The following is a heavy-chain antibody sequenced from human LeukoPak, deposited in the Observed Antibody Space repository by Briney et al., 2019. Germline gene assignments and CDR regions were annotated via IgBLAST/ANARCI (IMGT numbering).Heavy chain of an antibody. D-gene: IGHD5-18*01. J-gene: IGHJ5*02. CDR1: GGSFSGYY. V-gene: IGHV4-34*01. CDR3: ARVLGYSSINWFDP. Sequence: SETLSLTCAVYGGSFSGYYWSWIRQPPGKGLEWIGEINHSGSTNYNPSLKSRVTISVDTSKNQFSLKLSSVTAADTAVYYCARVLGYSSINWFDPWGQGTLVTVSS. CDR2: INHSGST.